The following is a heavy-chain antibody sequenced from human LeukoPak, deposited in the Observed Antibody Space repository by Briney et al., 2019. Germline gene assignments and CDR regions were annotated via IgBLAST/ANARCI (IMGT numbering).Heavy chain of an antibody. J-gene: IGHJ6*03. Sequence: PSETLSLTCAVSGYSFSSGYYWGWIRQPPGKGLEWIGSIYHSGSTYYNPSPKSRVTISVDTSKNQFSLKLSSVTAADTAVYYCARHDHHTVTTGGYYYYMDVWGKGTTVTVSS. CDR1: GYSFSSGYY. V-gene: IGHV4-38-2*01. CDR2: IYHSGST. D-gene: IGHD4-17*01. CDR3: ARHDHHTVTTGGYYYYMDV.